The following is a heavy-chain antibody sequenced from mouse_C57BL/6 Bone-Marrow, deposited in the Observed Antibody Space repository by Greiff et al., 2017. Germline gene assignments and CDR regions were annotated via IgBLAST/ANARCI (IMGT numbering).Heavy chain of an antibody. D-gene: IGHD2-4*01. CDR2: IDPNSGGT. J-gene: IGHJ3*01. Sequence: QVHVKQPGAELVKPGASVKLSCKASGYTFTSYWMHWVKQRPGRGLEWIGRIDPNSGGTTYNEKFKSKATLTVDKPSSTAYMQLSSLTSEDSAVYYCARSHYYDYDVPLFAYWGQVTLVTVSA. CDR3: ARSHYYDYDVPLFAY. V-gene: IGHV1-72*01. CDR1: GYTFTSYW.